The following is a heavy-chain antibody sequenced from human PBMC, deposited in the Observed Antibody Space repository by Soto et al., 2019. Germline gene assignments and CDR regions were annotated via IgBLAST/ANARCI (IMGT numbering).Heavy chain of an antibody. J-gene: IGHJ4*02. V-gene: IGHV3-7*01. Sequence: PGGSLRLSCAASGFTFSTYWMSWVRQAPGKGLEWVANIKQDGSEKYYVDSVKGRFTVSRDNAKNSLYLQMNSLRAEDTAVYYCAKATLRVVHPLVFDYWGQGSLVTVSS. CDR2: IKQDGSEK. CDR3: AKATLRVVHPLVFDY. D-gene: IGHD3-3*01. CDR1: GFTFSTYW.